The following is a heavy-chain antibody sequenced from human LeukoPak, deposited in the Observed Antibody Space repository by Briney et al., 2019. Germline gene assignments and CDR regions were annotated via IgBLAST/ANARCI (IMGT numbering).Heavy chain of an antibody. D-gene: IGHD4-17*01. V-gene: IGHV1-18*01. CDR1: GYTFTSYG. Sequence: GASVKVSCKASGYTFTSYGISWVRQAPGQGLEWMGWISAHNGNTNYAQKLQGRVTMTTDTSTSTAYMELRSLRSDDTAVYYCARDDYGDYDGYYYGMDVWGQGTTVTVSS. J-gene: IGHJ6*02. CDR2: ISAHNGNT. CDR3: ARDDYGDYDGYYYGMDV.